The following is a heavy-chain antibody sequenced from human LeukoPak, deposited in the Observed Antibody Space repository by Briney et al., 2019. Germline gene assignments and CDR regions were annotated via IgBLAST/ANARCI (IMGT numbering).Heavy chain of an antibody. V-gene: IGHV3-21*01. D-gene: IGHD3-22*01. J-gene: IGHJ3*02. CDR3: AREVYYYDNSGDHDAFDI. CDR1: GFTFSSYG. CDR2: ITSSSSNI. Sequence: GGSLRLSCAASGFTFSSYGMKLVRQAPGKGLEWVSSITSSSSNIYYADSVKGRFTISRDNAKNSLYLQMNSLRAEDTAVYFCAREVYYYDNSGDHDAFDIWGQGTMVTVSS.